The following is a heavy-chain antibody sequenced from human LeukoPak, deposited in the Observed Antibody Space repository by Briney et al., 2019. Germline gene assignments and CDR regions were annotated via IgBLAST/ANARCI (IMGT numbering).Heavy chain of an antibody. CDR1: GFTFSSYA. J-gene: IGHJ4*02. CDR3: VKEGEVVITHRFDS. D-gene: IGHD3-22*01. Sequence: GGSLRLSCAASGFTFSSYAMTWVRQAPGKELEWVSGISGSSSSSYYADSVKGRFTISRDYSNNTVYLQMNSLRAEDTAVYYCVKEGEVVITHRFDSWGQGTLVTVSS. CDR2: ISGSSSSS. V-gene: IGHV3-23*01.